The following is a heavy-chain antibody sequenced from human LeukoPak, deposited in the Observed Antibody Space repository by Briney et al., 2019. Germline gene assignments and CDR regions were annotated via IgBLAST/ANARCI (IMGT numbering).Heavy chain of an antibody. J-gene: IGHJ4*02. V-gene: IGHV3-23*01. CDR3: SKIDLFGSVDY. D-gene: IGHD3-10*01. Sequence: GGSLRLSCAASGFTFSSYAMSWVRQAPGKGLEWVSAISGSGGSTYYADSVKGRFTIPRDNSKNTLYLQMNSLRAEDTAAYYCSKIDLFGSVDYWGQGTLVTVSS. CDR2: ISGSGGST. CDR1: GFTFSSYA.